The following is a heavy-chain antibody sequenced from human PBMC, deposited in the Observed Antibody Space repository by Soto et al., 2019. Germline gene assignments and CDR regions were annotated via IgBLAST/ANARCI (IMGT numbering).Heavy chain of an antibody. CDR1: GYTFTSYG. V-gene: IGHV1-18*04. CDR2: ISAYNGNT. CDR3: ARHKGHCSGGSCTFSCYFDL. Sequence: ASVKVSCKASGYTFTSYGISWVRQAPGQGLEWMGWISAYNGNTNYAQKLQDRVTMTTDTSTSTAYMELRRLRSDDTAVYYCARHKGHCSGGSCTFSCYFDLSGRGTLFTLSS. J-gene: IGHJ2*01. D-gene: IGHD2-15*01.